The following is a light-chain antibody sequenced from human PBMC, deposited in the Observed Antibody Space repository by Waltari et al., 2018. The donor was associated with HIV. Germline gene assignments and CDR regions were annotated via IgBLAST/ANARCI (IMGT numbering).Light chain of an antibody. Sequence: QSVLTQPPSASGTPGQRVTISCSGSSSNIGSNSVFWYQQFPGTAPKVLIYRDAQRPSGVPDRFSASRSGTSASLVISGLRSEDEADYYCAAYDDNLPGWMFGGGTKLTAL. CDR1: SSNIGSNS. V-gene: IGLV1-47*01. J-gene: IGLJ3*02. CDR2: RDA. CDR3: AAYDDNLPGWM.